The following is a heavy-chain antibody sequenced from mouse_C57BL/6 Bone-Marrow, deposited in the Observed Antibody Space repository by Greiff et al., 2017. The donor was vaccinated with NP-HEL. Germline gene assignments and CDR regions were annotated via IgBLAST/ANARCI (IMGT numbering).Heavy chain of an antibody. CDR2: IWSDGST. J-gene: IGHJ2*01. V-gene: IGHV2-6-1*01. D-gene: IGHD1-1*01. CDR3: ARHGRYYFDY. CDR1: GFSLTSYG. Sequence: VKLMESGPGLVAPSQSLSITCTVSGFSLTSYGVHWVRQPPGKGLEWLVVIWSDGSTTYNSALKTRMSISKDNSKSQVFLKMNSLQTDDTAMYYCARHGRYYFDYWGQGTTLTVSS.